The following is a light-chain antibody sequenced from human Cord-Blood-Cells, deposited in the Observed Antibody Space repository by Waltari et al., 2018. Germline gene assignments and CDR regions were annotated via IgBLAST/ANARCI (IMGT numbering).Light chain of an antibody. CDR2: EVS. CDR3: SSYTSSSTLI. J-gene: IGLJ2*01. CDR1: SSDVGGHNY. Sequence: QSALTQPASVSGSPGQSITISCTGTSSDVGGHNYVSWYQQHPGKAPKLMIYEVSNRPSGVSNRFSGSKSGNTASRTISGLQAEDEADYYCSSYTSSSTLIVGGGTKLTVL. V-gene: IGLV2-14*01.